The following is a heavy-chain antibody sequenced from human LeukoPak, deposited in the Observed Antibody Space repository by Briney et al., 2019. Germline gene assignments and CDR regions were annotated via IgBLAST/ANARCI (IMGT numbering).Heavy chain of an antibody. D-gene: IGHD3-10*01. CDR3: AASLWFGIYPDY. Sequence: SETLSLTCAVYGGSFSGYYWSWIRQPPGKGLEWIGEINHSGSTNYNPSLKSRVTISVDTSNNHLSLSLNSVTTADTAVYYCAASLWFGIYPDYWGQGSLVTVSS. V-gene: IGHV4-34*01. J-gene: IGHJ4*02. CDR1: GGSFSGYY. CDR2: INHSGST.